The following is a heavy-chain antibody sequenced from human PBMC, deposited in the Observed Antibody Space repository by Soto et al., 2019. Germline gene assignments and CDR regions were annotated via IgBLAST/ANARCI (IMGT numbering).Heavy chain of an antibody. Sequence: GGSLRLSCLGSGFNFAVYAVSWVRQTPGEGREWVANMNQDGSEKYYVDSMKGRFTISRDNAKNSLYLQMNSLRAEDTAVYYCARDRVGTTRDKAPDFWGQGTLVTVSS. CDR2: MNQDGSEK. J-gene: IGHJ4*02. V-gene: IGHV3-7*01. CDR3: ARDRVGTTRDKAPDF. D-gene: IGHD1-26*01. CDR1: GFNFAVYA.